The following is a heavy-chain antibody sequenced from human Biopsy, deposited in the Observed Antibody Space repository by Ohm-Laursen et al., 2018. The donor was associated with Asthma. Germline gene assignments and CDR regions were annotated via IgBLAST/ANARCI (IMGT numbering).Heavy chain of an antibody. J-gene: IGHJ6*02. CDR2: ISFDPLNK. D-gene: IGHD6-13*01. CDR1: GFTFSSYA. Sequence: SLRLSCTATGFTFSSYAMSWVRQAPGKGLDWVALISFDPLNKQYADWVRGRFTVSRDSSKNTLYLQMNSLRADGTAVYYCARVPVAAAGPYYYGMDVWGQGTTVTVSS. V-gene: IGHV3-30*03. CDR3: ARVPVAAAGPYYYGMDV.